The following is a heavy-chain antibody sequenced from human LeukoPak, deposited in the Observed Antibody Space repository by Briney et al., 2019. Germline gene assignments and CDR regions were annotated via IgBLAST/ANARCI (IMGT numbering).Heavy chain of an antibody. D-gene: IGHD6-19*01. J-gene: IGHJ2*01. CDR2: IYYSGST. V-gene: IGHV4-39*01. CDR3: ARLGCSSGWPYWYFDL. CDR1: GGSISSSSYY. Sequence: SETLSLTCTVSGGSISSSSYYWGWIRQPPGKGLEWIGSIYYSGSTYYNPSLKSRVTISVDTSKNQFSLKLSYVTAADTAVYYCARLGCSSGWPYWYFDLWGRGTLVTVSS.